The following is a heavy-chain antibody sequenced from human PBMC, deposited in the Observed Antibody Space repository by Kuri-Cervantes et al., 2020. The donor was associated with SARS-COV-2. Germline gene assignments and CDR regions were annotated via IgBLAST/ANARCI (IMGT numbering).Heavy chain of an antibody. CDR2: ISYDGSNK. V-gene: IGHV3-30*04. D-gene: IGHD6-6*01. J-gene: IGHJ6*02. Sequence: GESLKISCAASGFTFSSYAMHWVRQAPGKGLEWVAVISYDGSNKYYADPVKGRFTISRDNSKNTLYLQMNSLRAEDTAVYYCARGWEYSSSSYYYGMDVWGQGTTVTVSS. CDR1: GFTFSSYA. CDR3: ARGWEYSSSSYYYGMDV.